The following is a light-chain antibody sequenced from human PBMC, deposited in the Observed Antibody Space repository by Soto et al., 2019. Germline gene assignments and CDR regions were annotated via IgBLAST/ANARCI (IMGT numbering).Light chain of an antibody. CDR2: GAS. J-gene: IGKJ4*01. CDR3: QQYGSSLRT. V-gene: IGKV3-20*01. Sequence: EIVLTQSPGTLSLSPGERATLSCRASQSVSSSYLAWYQQKPGQAPRLLIYGASSMATGIPDRFSGSGSGTDFTLTISRLEPEDVAVYYCQQYGSSLRTFGGGNKVEIK. CDR1: QSVSSSY.